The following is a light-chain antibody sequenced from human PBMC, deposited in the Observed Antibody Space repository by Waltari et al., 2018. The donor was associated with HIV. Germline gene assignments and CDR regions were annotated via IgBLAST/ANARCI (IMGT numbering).Light chain of an antibody. CDR3: NSRDSSGNHLMV. CDR1: SLRSYY. Sequence: SSELTQDPAVSVALGQTVRITCQGDSLRSYYASWYQQKPGQAPVLVIHGKNNRPSGIPDRFSGSSSGNTASLTITGAQAEDEADYYCNSRDSSGNHLMVFGGGTKLTVL. CDR2: GKN. V-gene: IGLV3-19*01. J-gene: IGLJ2*01.